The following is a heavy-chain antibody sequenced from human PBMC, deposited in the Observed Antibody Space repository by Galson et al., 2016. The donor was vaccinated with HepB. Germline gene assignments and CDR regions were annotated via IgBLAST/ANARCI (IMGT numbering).Heavy chain of an antibody. CDR1: GGTFSSYA. CDR3: ARGVVPGAMRCYYFDMDV. V-gene: IGHV1-69*06. J-gene: IGHJ6*02. CDR2: IIPFFGTA. Sequence: SVKVSCKASGGTFSSYAISWVRQAPGQGLEWMGRIIPFFGTANYAQKFQGRVTITADKSTSTAYMELSSLRSEDTAVYYCARGVVPGAMRCYYFDMDVWGQGTTVTVSS. D-gene: IGHD2-2*01.